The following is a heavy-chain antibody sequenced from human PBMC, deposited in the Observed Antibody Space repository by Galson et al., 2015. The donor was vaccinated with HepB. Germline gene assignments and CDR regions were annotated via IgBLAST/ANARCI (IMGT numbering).Heavy chain of an antibody. Sequence: TLSLTCTVSGGSISSYYWSWIRQPPGKGLEWIGYIYYSGSTNYNPSLKSRVTISVDTSKNQFSLKLSSVTAADTAVYYCARDEGGEAFDIWGQGTMVTVSS. CDR2: IYYSGST. D-gene: IGHD3-16*01. V-gene: IGHV4-59*01. CDR1: GGSISSYY. J-gene: IGHJ3*02. CDR3: ARDEGGEAFDI.